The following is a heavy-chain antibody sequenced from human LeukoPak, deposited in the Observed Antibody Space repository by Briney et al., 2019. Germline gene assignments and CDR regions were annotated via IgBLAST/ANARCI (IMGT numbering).Heavy chain of an antibody. J-gene: IGHJ5*02. CDR2: IYYSGST. Sequence: SETLSLTCTVSGGSISSSSYYWGWIRQPPGKGLEWIGSIYYSGSTYYNPSLKSRVTISVDTSKNQFSLKLSSVTAADTAVYYCARAPTGGFLEWLLPPTWLDPWGQGTLVTVSS. V-gene: IGHV4-39*07. CDR1: GGSISSSSYY. CDR3: ARAPTGGFLEWLLPPTWLDP. D-gene: IGHD3-3*01.